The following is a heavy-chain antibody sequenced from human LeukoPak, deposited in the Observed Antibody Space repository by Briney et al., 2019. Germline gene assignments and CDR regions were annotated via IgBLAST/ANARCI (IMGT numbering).Heavy chain of an antibody. CDR3: ARQTPSRPYNFDY. V-gene: IGHV4-59*01. J-gene: IGHJ4*02. D-gene: IGHD1-14*01. CDR2: IYYSGST. Sequence: SETLSLTCTVSGGSINHFYWSWIRQPPGKGLEWIGDIYYSGSTNYNPSLKSRVTMSLEMSKNQFSLKLNSVSAADTAVYSCARQTPSRPYNFDYWGQGTLVTVSS. CDR1: GGSINHFY.